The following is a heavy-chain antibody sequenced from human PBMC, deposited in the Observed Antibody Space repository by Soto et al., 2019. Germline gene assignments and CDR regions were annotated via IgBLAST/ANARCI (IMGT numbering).Heavy chain of an antibody. J-gene: IGHJ4*02. D-gene: IGHD1-20*01. CDR1: GVSITPYY. CDR2: VYHTGNT. V-gene: IGHV4-59*01. CDR3: AREQYNWKL. Sequence: PSETLSLTCTSSGVSITPYYWTWIRHPPGKGLEWIGYVYHTGNTYYNPSLKSRVTISLDTSKNQVSLRLKSVTAADTAVYYCAREQYNWKLWGQGTLVTVSS.